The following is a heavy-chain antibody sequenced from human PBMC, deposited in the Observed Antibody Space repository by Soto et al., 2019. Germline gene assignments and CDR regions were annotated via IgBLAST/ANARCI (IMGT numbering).Heavy chain of an antibody. V-gene: IGHV3-23*01. Sequence: PWGSLRLSCAASGFTFNNYAMNWVRQAPGKGLEWVATISATGGSTYYADSVKGRFTISRDNSKNTLYLQMNGLRVEDTAVYYCAKDRLAGNFDYWGQGTQVTVS. CDR3: AKDRLAGNFDY. J-gene: IGHJ4*02. CDR1: GFTFNNYA. CDR2: ISATGGST.